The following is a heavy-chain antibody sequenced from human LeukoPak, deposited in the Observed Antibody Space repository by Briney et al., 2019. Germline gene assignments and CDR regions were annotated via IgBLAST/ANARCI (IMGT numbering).Heavy chain of an antibody. D-gene: IGHD6-13*01. V-gene: IGHV3-21*06. CDR2: ISSSSSYI. CDR3: ARESIAAAGTGSSFYSYMDV. J-gene: IGHJ6*03. CDR1: GFTFSSYS. Sequence: TGGSLRLSCAASGFTFSSYSMNWVRQAPGKGLEWVSSISSSSSYIYYADSVKGRYTISRDNAKNSLYLQMNSLRAEDTAAYYCARESIAAAGTGSSFYSYMDVWGKGTTVTVSS.